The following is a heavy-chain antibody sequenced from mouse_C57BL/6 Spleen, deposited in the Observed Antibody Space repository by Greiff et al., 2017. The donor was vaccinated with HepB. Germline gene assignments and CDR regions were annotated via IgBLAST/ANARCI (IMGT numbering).Heavy chain of an antibody. Sequence: QVQLQQPGAELVRPGSSVKLSCKASGYTFTSYWMDWVKQRPGQGLEWIGNIYPSDSETHYNQKFKDKATLTVDKSSSTAYMQLSSLTSEDSAVYYCARRYSSSRGFAYWGQGTLVTVSA. CDR3: ARRYSSSRGFAY. V-gene: IGHV1-61*01. CDR1: GYTFTSYW. CDR2: IYPSDSET. D-gene: IGHD1-1*01. J-gene: IGHJ3*01.